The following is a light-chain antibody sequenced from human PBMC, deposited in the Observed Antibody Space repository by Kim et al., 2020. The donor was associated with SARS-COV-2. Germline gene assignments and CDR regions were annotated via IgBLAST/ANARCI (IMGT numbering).Light chain of an antibody. J-gene: IGLJ1*01. CDR3: AAWDDSLNAYV. CDR2: SRD. CDR1: SSNIGSNT. V-gene: IGLV1-44*01. Sequence: GQRVTISCSGSSSNIGSNTVNWYQHFPGRAPKILIYSRDERPSGVPARFSGSESDTSASLAISGLQFEDEADYYCAAWDDSLNAYVFGTGTKVTVL.